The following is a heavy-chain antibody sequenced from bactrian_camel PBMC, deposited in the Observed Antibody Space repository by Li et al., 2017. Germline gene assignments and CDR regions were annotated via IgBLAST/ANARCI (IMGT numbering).Heavy chain of an antibody. D-gene: IGHD6*01. J-gene: IGHJ4*01. CDR3: AVDIWGSSTCGQVREWDY. CDR2: IDSDDRT. CDR1: GFSYC. V-gene: IGHV3S55*01. Sequence: HVQLVESGGGSVQAGGSLRLSCESSGFSYCMGWFRQAPGKEREGVATIDSDDRTAYADSVKVRFTISKDTAKKTLYLQMDSLKPEDTAIYYCAVDIWGSSTCGQVREWDYWGQGTQVTVS.